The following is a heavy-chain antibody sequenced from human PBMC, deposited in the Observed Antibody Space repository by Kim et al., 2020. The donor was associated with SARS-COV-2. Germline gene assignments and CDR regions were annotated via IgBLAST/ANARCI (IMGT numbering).Heavy chain of an antibody. CDR3: AAEYASFGQPHYWL. J-gene: IGHJ1*01. D-gene: IGHD2-2*01. V-gene: IGHV3-23*03. Sequence: GGSLRLSCAASGFMFSSDSMSWVRQTPGKVLEWVGLIRPVVLPTYSDALQGRFGVSRDNSLNSLHLQMASLTAEDTARYFCAAEYASFGQPHYWLWGQGVLCSVSS. CDR1: GFMFSSDS. CDR2: IRPVVLPT.